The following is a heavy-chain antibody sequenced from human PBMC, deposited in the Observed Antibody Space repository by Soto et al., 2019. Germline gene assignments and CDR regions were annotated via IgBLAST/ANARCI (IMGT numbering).Heavy chain of an antibody. J-gene: IGHJ3*01. Sequence: QEELVESGGGVVQPGRSLRLSCAASGSTFSAYGIHWVRQAPGKGLEWVATISFDSRDKLYVDSMNGRLTISRENSRNTVYLHMDSLRAEDTAVYHCARVCGGDCGNAFDVWGQGTVVAVSP. CDR3: ARVCGGDCGNAFDV. CDR2: ISFDSRDK. D-gene: IGHD2-21*02. CDR1: GSTFSAYG. V-gene: IGHV3-33*05.